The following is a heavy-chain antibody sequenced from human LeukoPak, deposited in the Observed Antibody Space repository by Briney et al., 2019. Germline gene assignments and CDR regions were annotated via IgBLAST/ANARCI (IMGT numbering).Heavy chain of an antibody. CDR3: ARVPLRFLEQGALDY. CDR1: GFTFSCYA. J-gene: IGHJ4*02. D-gene: IGHD3-3*01. CDR2: ISYDGSNK. Sequence: GGSLRLSCAASGFTFSCYAMHWVRQAPGKGLEWVAVISYDGSNKYYADSVKGRFTISRDNSKNTLYLQMNSLRAEDTAVYYCARVPLRFLEQGALDYWGQGTLVTVSS. V-gene: IGHV3-30-3*01.